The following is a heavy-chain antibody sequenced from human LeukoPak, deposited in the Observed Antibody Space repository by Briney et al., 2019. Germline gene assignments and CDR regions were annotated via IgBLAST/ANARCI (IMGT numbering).Heavy chain of an antibody. D-gene: IGHD6-13*01. CDR1: GGSISSYY. J-gene: IGHJ4*02. Sequence: SETLSLTCTVSGGSISSYYWSWIRQPPGKGLEWIGYIYYSGSTNYNPSLKSRVTISVDTSKNQFSLKLSSVTAADTAVYYCARGGSSSWSNFDYWGQGTLVTVSS. V-gene: IGHV4-59*01. CDR2: IYYSGST. CDR3: ARGGSSSWSNFDY.